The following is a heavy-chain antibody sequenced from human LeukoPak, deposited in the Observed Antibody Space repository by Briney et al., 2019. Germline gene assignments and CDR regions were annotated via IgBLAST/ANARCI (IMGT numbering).Heavy chain of an antibody. J-gene: IGHJ5*02. CDR2: IQYDGSNK. D-gene: IGHD3-10*01. V-gene: IGHV3-30*02. Sequence: GGSLRLSCAASGFTFSSYGMHWVRQAPGKGLEWVAFIQYDGSNKYYADSVKGRFTISRDNSKNTLYLQMNSLRAEDTAVYYCAKGHYYGSGSYPWFDRWGRGTLVTVSS. CDR3: AKGHYYGSGSYPWFDR. CDR1: GFTFSSYG.